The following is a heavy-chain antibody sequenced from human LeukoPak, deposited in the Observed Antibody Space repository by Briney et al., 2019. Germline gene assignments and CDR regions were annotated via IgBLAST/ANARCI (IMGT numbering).Heavy chain of an antibody. Sequence: SVKVSCRASGFTFTSSAVQWVRQARGQRLEWIGWIVVGSGNTNYAQKFQERVTITRDMSTSTAYMELSSLRSEDTAVYYCAADRSSGWNGGDYWGQGTLVTVSS. CDR2: IVVGSGNT. CDR3: AADRSSGWNGGDY. V-gene: IGHV1-58*01. J-gene: IGHJ4*02. D-gene: IGHD6-19*01. CDR1: GFTFTSSA.